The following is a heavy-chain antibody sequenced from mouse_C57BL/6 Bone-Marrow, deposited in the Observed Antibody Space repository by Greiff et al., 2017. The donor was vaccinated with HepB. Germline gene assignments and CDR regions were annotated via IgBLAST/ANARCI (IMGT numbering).Heavy chain of an antibody. CDR3: ARDSYYYGSSWGYFDV. Sequence: EVKLVESGGGLVQSGRSLRLSCATSGFTFSDFYMEWVRQAPGKGLEWIAASRNKANDYTTEYSASVKGRFIVSRDTSQSILYLQMNALRAEDTAIYYCARDSYYYGSSWGYFDVWGTGTTVTVAS. CDR2: SRNKANDYTT. V-gene: IGHV7-1*01. J-gene: IGHJ1*03. D-gene: IGHD1-1*01. CDR1: GFTFSDFY.